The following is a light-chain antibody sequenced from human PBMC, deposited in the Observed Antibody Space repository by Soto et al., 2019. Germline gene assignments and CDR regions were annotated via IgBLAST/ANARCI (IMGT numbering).Light chain of an antibody. CDR2: GAS. CDR1: QSVSSN. CDR3: QQYHKWPLT. J-gene: IGKJ4*01. Sequence: EIVLTQSPATLSVSPGERATLSCRASQSVSSNLAWYQQKPGQAPRLLIYGASTRAPGIPDRFSGSVSGTDFTLTISRLQSGDFAVYYCQQYHKWPLTCGGGTKLEIK. V-gene: IGKV3-15*01.